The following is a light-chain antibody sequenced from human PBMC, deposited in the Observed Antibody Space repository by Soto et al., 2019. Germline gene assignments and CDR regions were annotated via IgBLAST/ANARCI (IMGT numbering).Light chain of an antibody. Sequence: EIVMTQSPATLSVSPGERATLSCRASQNVSSNFAWFRQKPGQAPRLLIYNASIRATGIPARFSGSGSGTEFILTISSLQSEDFAIFFCQQYNKWPITFGQGTRLDIK. CDR1: QNVSSN. CDR3: QQYNKWPIT. CDR2: NAS. V-gene: IGKV3-15*01. J-gene: IGKJ5*01.